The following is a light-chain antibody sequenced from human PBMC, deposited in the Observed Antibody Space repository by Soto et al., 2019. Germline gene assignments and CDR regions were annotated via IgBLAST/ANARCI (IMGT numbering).Light chain of an antibody. J-gene: IGKJ1*01. CDR2: AAS. CDR1: QSISTF. Sequence: DIQMSQSPSSLSASLGDRVAITCRASQSISTFLNWYQQKPGKAPNLLIYAASTLQSGVPSRFSGGGSGTAFTLTISSLQPEDFATYYCQQSYSTPRTFGQGTKVDIK. CDR3: QQSYSTPRT. V-gene: IGKV1-39*01.